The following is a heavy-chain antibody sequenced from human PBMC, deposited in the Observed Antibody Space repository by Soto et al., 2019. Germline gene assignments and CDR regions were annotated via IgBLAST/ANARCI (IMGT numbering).Heavy chain of an antibody. J-gene: IGHJ5*02. CDR2: IYYSGST. Sequence: QVQLQESGPGLVKPSQTLSLTCTVSGGSISSGGYYWSWIRQHPGKGLEWIGYIYYSGSTYYNPSRKRRVTIAVDTSKSQCSLKLSSVTAADTAVYYCARVGGINSCDPWGQGTLVTVSS. D-gene: IGHD3-16*01. CDR3: ARVGGINSCDP. V-gene: IGHV4-31*03. CDR1: GGSISSGGYY.